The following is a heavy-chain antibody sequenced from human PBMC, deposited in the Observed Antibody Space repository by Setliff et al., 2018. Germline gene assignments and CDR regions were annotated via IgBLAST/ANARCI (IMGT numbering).Heavy chain of an antibody. J-gene: IGHJ4*02. CDR2: IGGHNGDT. CDR1: GFRFTSFG. V-gene: IGHV1-18*01. Sequence: GASVKVSCQTSGFRFTSFGISWVRQAPGQGLEWMGWIGGHNGDTLFAQKFQGRVTMTTDTSTTTVYMEVASLRSDDTAVYYCVRGPGPSVVVAMPFDRWGQGTLVTVSS. D-gene: IGHD5-12*01. CDR3: VRGPGPSVVVAMPFDR.